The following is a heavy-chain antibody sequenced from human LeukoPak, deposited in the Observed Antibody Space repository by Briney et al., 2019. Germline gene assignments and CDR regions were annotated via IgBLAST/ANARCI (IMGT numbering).Heavy chain of an antibody. CDR2: INPNSGGT. CDR3: ARFLSGSHDAFDI. V-gene: IGHV1-2*06. D-gene: IGHD1-26*01. Sequence: ASVKVSCKASGYSFTGYWHWVRQAPGPGLEWMGRINPNSGGTDYAQTFRGRVTMTSDTSVSTAYMELSSLRSDDTAVYYCARFLSGSHDAFDIWGQGTRVTVSS. CDR1: GYSFTGYW. J-gene: IGHJ3*02.